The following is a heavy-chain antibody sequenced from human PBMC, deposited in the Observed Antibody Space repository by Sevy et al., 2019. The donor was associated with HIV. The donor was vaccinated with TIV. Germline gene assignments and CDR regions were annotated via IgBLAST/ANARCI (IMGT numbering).Heavy chain of an antibody. D-gene: IGHD1-7*01. Sequence: GGSLRLSCAASGFTFSSHTMLWVRQAPGKGFEYVSAISPNGGRTYSANSVKGRFTISRDNSNDMLYLKMDSLRTEDMAVYYCARVAFRELLPNGLDSWGQGTLVTVSS. CDR2: ISPNGGRT. J-gene: IGHJ4*02. CDR3: ARVAFRELLPNGLDS. CDR1: GFTFSSHT. V-gene: IGHV3-64*01.